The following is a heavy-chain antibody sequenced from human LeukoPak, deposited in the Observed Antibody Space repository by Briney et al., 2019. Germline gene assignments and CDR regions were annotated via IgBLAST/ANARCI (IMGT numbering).Heavy chain of an antibody. V-gene: IGHV3-9*01. CDR2: ISWNSGSI. CDR3: ARDHSGYGANYGYYYGMDV. CDR1: GFTFDDYA. J-gene: IGHJ6*02. D-gene: IGHD4/OR15-4a*01. Sequence: GGSLRLSCAASGFTFDDYAMHWVRQAPGKGLEWVSGISWNSGSIGYADSVKGRFTISRDNAKNTLYLQMNSLRAEDTAVYYCARDHSGYGANYGYYYGMDVWGQGTTVTVSS.